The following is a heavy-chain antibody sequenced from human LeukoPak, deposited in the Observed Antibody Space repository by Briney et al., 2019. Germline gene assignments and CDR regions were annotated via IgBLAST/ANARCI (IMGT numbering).Heavy chain of an antibody. Sequence: EGSLRLSCAASGFTFSSYSMNWVRQAPGKGLEWVAVISYDGSNKYYADSVKGRFTISRDNSKNTLYLQMNSLRAEDTAVYYCAKGYSGYDWSLVDYWGQGTLVTVSS. CDR2: ISYDGSNK. V-gene: IGHV3-30*18. J-gene: IGHJ4*02. CDR1: GFTFSSYS. D-gene: IGHD5-12*01. CDR3: AKGYSGYDWSLVDY.